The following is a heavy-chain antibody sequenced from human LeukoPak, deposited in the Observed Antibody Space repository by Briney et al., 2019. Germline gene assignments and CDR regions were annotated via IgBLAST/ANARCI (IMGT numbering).Heavy chain of an antibody. J-gene: IGHJ4*02. D-gene: IGHD1-26*01. Sequence: GGSLRLSCAASGFTFSSYWMSWVRQAPGKGLEWVANIKQDGSEKYYVDSVKGRFTISIHNTKNSQYVQMNSLRAEDTAVYYCARDLYSGSYYYFDYWGQGTLVTVSS. V-gene: IGHV3-7*01. CDR1: GFTFSSYW. CDR3: ARDLYSGSYYYFDY. CDR2: IKQDGSEK.